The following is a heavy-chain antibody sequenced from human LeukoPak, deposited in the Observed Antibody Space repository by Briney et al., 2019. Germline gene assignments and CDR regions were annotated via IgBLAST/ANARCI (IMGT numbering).Heavy chain of an antibody. CDR1: GFTFSSYG. D-gene: IGHD6-19*01. V-gene: IGHV3-30*02. Sequence: GGSLRLSCAASGFTFSSYGMHWVRQAPGKGLEWVAFIRYDGGNKYYADSVKGRFTISRDNSKNTLYLQMNSLRAEDTAVYYCAKDDSSGWYEFAFDYWGQGTLVTVSS. CDR2: IRYDGGNK. J-gene: IGHJ4*02. CDR3: AKDDSSGWYEFAFDY.